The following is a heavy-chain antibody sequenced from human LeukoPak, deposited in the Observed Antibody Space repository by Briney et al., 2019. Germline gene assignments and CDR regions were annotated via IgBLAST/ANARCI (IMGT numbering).Heavy chain of an antibody. D-gene: IGHD3-10*01. Sequence: SQTPSLTCTVSSGSIRSGDYSWSWIRQPPGKGLEWIGYIYYSGSTYYNPSLKSRVTISGDTSKNQFSLNLSSVTAADTAVYYCATDRARGGDSFDYWGQGTLVTVSS. J-gene: IGHJ4*02. CDR3: ATDRARGGDSFDY. CDR2: IYYSGST. V-gene: IGHV4-30-4*01. CDR1: SGSIRSGDYS.